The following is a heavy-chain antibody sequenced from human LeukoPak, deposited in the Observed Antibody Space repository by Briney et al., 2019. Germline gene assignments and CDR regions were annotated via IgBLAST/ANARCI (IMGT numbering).Heavy chain of an antibody. CDR3: TRVRLGYFDY. Sequence: GGSLRLSCTASGFTFGDYAMSWVRQAPGKGLEWVGFIRSKAYGGTTEYAASVKGRFTISSDDSKSIAYLQMNSLKTEDTAVYYCTRVRLGYFDYWGQGTLVTVSS. V-gene: IGHV3-49*04. CDR1: GFTFGDYA. J-gene: IGHJ4*02. CDR2: IRSKAYGGTT. D-gene: IGHD3-9*01.